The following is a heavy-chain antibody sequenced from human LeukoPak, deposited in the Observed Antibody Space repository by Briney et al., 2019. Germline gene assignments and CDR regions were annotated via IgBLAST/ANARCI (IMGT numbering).Heavy chain of an antibody. CDR3: ARGSNWNGRLPSYYYYNMDV. J-gene: IGHJ6*03. V-gene: IGHV4-61*02. CDR2: IYTSGST. D-gene: IGHD1-1*01. CDR1: GGSISSGSYY. Sequence: SETLSLTCTVSGGSISSGSYYWSWIRQPAGKGLEWIGRIYTSGSTNYNPSLKSRVTISVDTSKNQFSLKLSSVTAADTAVYYCARGSNWNGRLPSYYYYNMDVWGKGTTVTVSS.